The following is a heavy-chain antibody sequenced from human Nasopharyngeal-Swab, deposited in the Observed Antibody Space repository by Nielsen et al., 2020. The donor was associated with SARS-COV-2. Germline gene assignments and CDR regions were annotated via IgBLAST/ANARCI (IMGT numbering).Heavy chain of an antibody. D-gene: IGHD3-16*01. CDR3: TTDRWGVFDY. Sequence: GESLKISCAASGFTVSSNYMSWVRQAPGKGLEWVGRIKSKTDGGTTDYAAPVKGRFTISRDDSKNTLYLQMNSLKTEDTAVYYCTTDRWGVFDYWGQGTLVTVSS. CDR2: IKSKTDGGTT. CDR1: GFTVSSNY. V-gene: IGHV3-15*01. J-gene: IGHJ4*02.